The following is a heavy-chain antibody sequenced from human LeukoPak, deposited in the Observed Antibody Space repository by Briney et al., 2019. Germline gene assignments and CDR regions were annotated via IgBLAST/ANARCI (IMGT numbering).Heavy chain of an antibody. J-gene: IGHJ4*02. CDR3: ARAVVRGVITPFDY. Sequence: ASVKVSCKASGYTFTGYYMHWVRQAPGQGLEWMGWINPNSGGTNYAQKFQGRVTMTRDTSISTAYMELRSLRSDDTAVYYCARAVVRGVITPFDYWGQGTLVTVSS. V-gene: IGHV1-2*02. CDR2: INPNSGGT. D-gene: IGHD3-10*01. CDR1: GYTFTGYY.